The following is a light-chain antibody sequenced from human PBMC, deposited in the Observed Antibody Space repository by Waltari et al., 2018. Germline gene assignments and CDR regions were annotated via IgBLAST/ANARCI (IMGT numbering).Light chain of an antibody. V-gene: IGLV1-44*01. CDR3: AAWDGSLNGPYV. J-gene: IGLJ1*01. CDR2: GND. Sequence: QSVLTQPPSASGTPGQRVTISCSASSSNIGTYTVQWYKQLPGTAPKLLIYGNDQRPSGVPDRFSGSKSGTSASLAISGLQSEDEADYYCAAWDGSLNGPYVFGTGTKVTV. CDR1: SSNIGTYT.